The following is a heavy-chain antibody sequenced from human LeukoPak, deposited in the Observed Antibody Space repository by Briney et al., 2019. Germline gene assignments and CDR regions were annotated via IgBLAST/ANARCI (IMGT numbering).Heavy chain of an antibody. CDR1: GGSISSSSYY. V-gene: IGHV4-39*01. J-gene: IGHJ4*02. D-gene: IGHD1-26*01. Sequence: PSETLSLTCTVSGGSISSSSYYWDWVRQPPGTGLEWIGSIYYSGSTYYNPSLKSRVTISVDTSKNQFSLKLSSVTGADTAVYYCARLYSGSYYVDYWGQGTLVSVSS. CDR3: ARLYSGSYYVDY. CDR2: IYYSGST.